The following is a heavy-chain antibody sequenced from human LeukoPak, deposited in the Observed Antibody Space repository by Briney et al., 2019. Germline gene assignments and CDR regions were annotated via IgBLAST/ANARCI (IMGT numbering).Heavy chain of an antibody. CDR2: IYPGGNL. CDR1: GFTFSDYA. CDR3: VRGPRYYDDSGFHYGVFDI. Sequence: GGSLRLSCAASGFTFSDYAMSWVRQAPGKGLQWVSVIYPGGNLYYADSVKGRFIISRDNSKNTLSLQMNSLTADDTAVYYCVRGPRYYDDSGFHYGVFDIWGQGTLVTVSS. D-gene: IGHD3-16*01. V-gene: IGHV3-23*03. J-gene: IGHJ3*02.